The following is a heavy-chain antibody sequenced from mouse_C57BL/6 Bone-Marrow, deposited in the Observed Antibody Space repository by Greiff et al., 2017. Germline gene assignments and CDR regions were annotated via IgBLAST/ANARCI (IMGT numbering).Heavy chain of an antibody. V-gene: IGHV5-17*01. CDR1: GFTFSDYG. Sequence: EVKLMESGGGLVKPGGSLKLSCAASGFTFSDYGMHWVRQAPEKGLEWVAYISSGSRTIYYADTVKGRFTISRDTAKNTLFLQMTRLRSEDAAMYYCANLVLRPWGYFDVWGTGTTVTVSS. CDR3: ANLVLRPWGYFDV. J-gene: IGHJ1*03. CDR2: ISSGSRTI. D-gene: IGHD1-1*01.